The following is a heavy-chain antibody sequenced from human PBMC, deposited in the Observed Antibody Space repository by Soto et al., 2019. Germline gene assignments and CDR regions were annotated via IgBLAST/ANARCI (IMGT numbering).Heavy chain of an antibody. CDR2: IYYSGST. Sequence: QVQLQESGPGLVKPSQTLSLTCTVSGGSISSGGYYWSWIRQHPGKGLEWIGYIYYSGSTHYNPXLQSRVTISVDXAXNEXSLKLSSVTAADTAVYYCAASCVACGGFNYYGMDVWGQRTTVTVSS. D-gene: IGHD5-12*01. J-gene: IGHJ6*02. V-gene: IGHV4-31*03. CDR3: AASCVACGGFNYYGMDV. CDR1: GGSISSGGYY.